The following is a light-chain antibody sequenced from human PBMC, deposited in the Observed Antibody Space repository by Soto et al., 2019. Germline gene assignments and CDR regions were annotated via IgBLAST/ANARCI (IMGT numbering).Light chain of an antibody. J-gene: IGLJ2*01. CDR3: NSYTSSNTRI. V-gene: IGLV2-14*03. Sequence: QSALTQPASVSGSPGQSITISCTGTSNDIGGYNYVSWYQQHPGTAPKLIIYDFNSRPSGVSNRFSGSKSGNTASLTISGLQAEDEDDYYCNSYTSSNTRIFGGGTKLTVL. CDR1: SNDIGGYNY. CDR2: DFN.